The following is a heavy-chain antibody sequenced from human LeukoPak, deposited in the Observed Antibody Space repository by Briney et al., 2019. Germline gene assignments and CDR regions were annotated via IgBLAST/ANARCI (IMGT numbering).Heavy chain of an antibody. CDR1: GFPFSNYA. Sequence: GGSLRLSCAASGFPFSNYAMSWVRQAPGKGLEWVSTLSGSAGSTYYADSVKGRFTISRDNSKKTLYLQMNSLTAEDTGIYNCAKGRQYLDFHFDYWGRGSLVTVSS. CDR3: AKGRQYLDFHFDY. J-gene: IGHJ4*02. CDR2: LSGSAGST. V-gene: IGHV3-23*01. D-gene: IGHD2/OR15-2a*01.